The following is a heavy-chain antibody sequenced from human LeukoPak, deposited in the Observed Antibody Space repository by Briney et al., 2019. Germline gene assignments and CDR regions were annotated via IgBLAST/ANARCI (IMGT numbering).Heavy chain of an antibody. CDR3: AKSGLELPPLGY. D-gene: IGHD1-7*01. V-gene: IGHV3-23*01. CDR1: GFTFSSYA. Sequence: GGSLRLSCAASGFTFSSYAMSWVRQSPGKGLEWVSAISGSGGSTYYADSVKGWFTISRDNSKNTLYLQMNSLRAEDTAVYYCAKSGLELPPLGYWGQGTLVTVSS. CDR2: ISGSGGST. J-gene: IGHJ4*02.